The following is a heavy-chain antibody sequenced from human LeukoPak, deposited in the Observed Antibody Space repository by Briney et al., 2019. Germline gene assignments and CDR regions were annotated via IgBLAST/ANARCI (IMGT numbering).Heavy chain of an antibody. Sequence: ASETLSLTCAVYGGSFSGYYWSWIRQPPGKGLEWIGYIYYSGSTNYNPSLKSRVTISVDTSKNQFSLKLSSVTAADTAVYYCARDPVIYGMDVWGQGTTVTVSS. CDR1: GGSFSGYY. D-gene: IGHD2-21*01. J-gene: IGHJ6*02. V-gene: IGHV4-59*01. CDR3: ARDPVIYGMDV. CDR2: IYYSGST.